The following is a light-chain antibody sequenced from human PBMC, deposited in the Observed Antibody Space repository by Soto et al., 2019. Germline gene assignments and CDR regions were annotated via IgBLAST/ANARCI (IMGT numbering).Light chain of an antibody. V-gene: IGLV4-69*01. CDR1: SGHTNNA. CDR3: QTWGTGIYVV. Sequence: QRVLTQSPSASASLGASVKLTCTLSSGHTNNAIAWHQQKPEKGPRYLMKVNSDGSHSKGDGIPDRFSGSSSGAERYLIISSLQSEDEADYYCQTWGTGIYVVFGGGTKLTVL. CDR2: VNSDGSH. J-gene: IGLJ2*01.